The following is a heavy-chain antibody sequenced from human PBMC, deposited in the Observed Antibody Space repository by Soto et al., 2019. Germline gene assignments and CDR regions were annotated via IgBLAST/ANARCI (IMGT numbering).Heavy chain of an antibody. CDR2: IDSAGDA. CDR3: ARGGIGGVSGNWFET. D-gene: IGHD3-16*01. V-gene: IGHV3-13*04. Sequence: EVQLVESGGGLVQPGGSLRLSCAASGFTFSRHDMHWVRQVTGKGLEWVSGIDSAGDAKYPASVKGRFTISRENAKNSLYLQMNSLGAGDTAVYYCARGGIGGVSGNWFETWGQGTLVTVSS. CDR1: GFTFSRHD. J-gene: IGHJ5*02.